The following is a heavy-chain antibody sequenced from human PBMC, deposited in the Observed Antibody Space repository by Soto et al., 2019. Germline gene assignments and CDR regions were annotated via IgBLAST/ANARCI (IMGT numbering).Heavy chain of an antibody. D-gene: IGHD2-8*02. CDR2: IKQEGSQK. J-gene: IGHJ5*02. V-gene: IGHV3-7*03. Sequence: SLRLSCAASGFTFSSFWMSWVRQAPGKGLEWVANIKQEGSQKYYVDSVKGRFTISRDNAKNSLYLQMSSLTADDTAVYFCARVLLYSASGRGWFDPWGQGTLVTVSS. CDR3: ARVLLYSASGRGWFDP. CDR1: GFTFSSFW.